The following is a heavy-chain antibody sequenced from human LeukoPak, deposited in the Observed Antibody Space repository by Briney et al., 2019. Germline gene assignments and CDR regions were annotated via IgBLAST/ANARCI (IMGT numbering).Heavy chain of an antibody. V-gene: IGHV3-43*02. CDR1: GFTFDDYA. D-gene: IGHD7-27*01. CDR2: ISGDGGST. Sequence: GGSLRLSCAASGFTFDDYAMHWVRHAPGKGLEWVSLISGDGGSTYYADSVKGRFTISRDNSKNSLYLQMNSLRTEDTALYYCEKDRSSLTGGTDYWGEGTLITVSS. CDR3: EKDRSSLTGGTDY. J-gene: IGHJ4*02.